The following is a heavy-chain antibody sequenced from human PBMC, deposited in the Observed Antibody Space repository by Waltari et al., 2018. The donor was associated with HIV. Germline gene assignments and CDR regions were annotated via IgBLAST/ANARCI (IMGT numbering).Heavy chain of an antibody. D-gene: IGHD3-10*01. J-gene: IGHJ6*02. V-gene: IGHV1-24*01. CDR1: GYTLTELS. CDR3: ATEGISMVRGVYGMDV. Sequence: QVQLVQSGAEVKKPGASVEVSCKVSGYTLTELSMHWVRKAPGKGLGGMGGFDPEDGETIYAQKFQGRGTMTEDTSTDTAYMELSSLRSEDTAVYYCATEGISMVRGVYGMDVWGQGTTVTVSS. CDR2: FDPEDGET.